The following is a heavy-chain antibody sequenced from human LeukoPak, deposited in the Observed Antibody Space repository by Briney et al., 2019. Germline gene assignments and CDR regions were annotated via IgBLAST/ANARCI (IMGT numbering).Heavy chain of an antibody. CDR1: GGSISSSGYY. J-gene: IGHJ4*02. CDR3: ARGLTGDYPFDY. CDR2: IFYSGST. V-gene: IGHV4-39*07. Sequence: SETLSLTCTVSGGSISSSGYYWGWIRQPPGKGLEWIGSIFYSGSTYYNPSLKSRVTISLDTSKNQFSLKLSSVTAADTAVYYCARGLTGDYPFDYWGQGTLVTVSS. D-gene: IGHD4-17*01.